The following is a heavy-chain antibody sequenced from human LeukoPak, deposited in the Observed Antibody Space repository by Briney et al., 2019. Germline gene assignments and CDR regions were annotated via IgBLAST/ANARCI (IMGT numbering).Heavy chain of an antibody. CDR1: GGSISSGGYS. V-gene: IGHV4-30-2*01. CDR2: IYHSGST. CDR3: ARVPEWDFWSGYYPDY. J-gene: IGHJ4*02. D-gene: IGHD3-3*01. Sequence: SETLSLTCAVSGGSISSGGYSWSWIRQPPGKGLEWIGYIYHSGSTYYNPSLKSRVTISVDRSKNQFSLKLSSVTAADTAVYYCARVPEWDFWSGYYPDYWGQGTLVTVSS.